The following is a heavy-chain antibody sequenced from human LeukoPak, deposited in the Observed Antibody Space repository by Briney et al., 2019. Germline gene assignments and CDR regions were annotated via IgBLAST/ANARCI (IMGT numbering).Heavy chain of an antibody. CDR2: TSWDGAST. V-gene: IGHV3-20*04. D-gene: IGHD2-2*01. Sequence: GGSLRLSCAASGFRFDDYGMSRVRHVPGTGLEWVSGTSWDGASTGYADSVKGRFTISRDNVKNFLYLQMNSLRVEDTALYFCGRVYCSTTSCYDYYDYYMDVWGKGTTVTVSS. J-gene: IGHJ6*03. CDR3: GRVYCSTTSCYDYYDYYMDV. CDR1: GFRFDDYG.